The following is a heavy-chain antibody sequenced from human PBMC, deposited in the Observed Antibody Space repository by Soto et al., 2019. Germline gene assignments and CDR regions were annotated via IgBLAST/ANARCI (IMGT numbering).Heavy chain of an antibody. CDR2: ISWNSGSI. CDR1: GFTFDDYA. J-gene: IGHJ6*03. CDR3: AKDMSSGNPPYYYYYMDV. D-gene: IGHD6-25*01. Sequence: GGSLRLSCAASGFTFDDYAMHWVRQAPGKGLEWVSGISWNSGSIGYADSVKGRFTISRDNAKNSLYLQMNSLRAEDTALYYCAKDMSSGNPPYYYYYMDVWGKGTTVTVSS. V-gene: IGHV3-9*01.